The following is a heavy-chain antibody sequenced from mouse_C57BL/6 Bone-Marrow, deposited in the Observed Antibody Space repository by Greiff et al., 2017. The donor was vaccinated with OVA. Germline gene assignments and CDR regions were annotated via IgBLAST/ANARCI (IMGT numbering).Heavy chain of an antibody. CDR3: ERRRGLRLRGWDYFDY. V-gene: IGHV1-52*01. J-gene: IGHJ2*01. CDR1: GYTFTSYW. Sequence: VQLQQPGAELVRPGSSVKLSCKASGYTFTSYWMHWVKQRPIQGLEWIGNIDPSDSETHYNQKFKDKATLTVDKSSSTAYMQLSSLTSADSAVXFCERRRGLRLRGWDYFDYWGQGTTLTVSS. CDR2: IDPSDSET. D-gene: IGHD3-2*02.